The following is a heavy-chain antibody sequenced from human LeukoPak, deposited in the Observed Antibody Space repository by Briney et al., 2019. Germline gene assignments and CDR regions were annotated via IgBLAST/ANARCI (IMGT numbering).Heavy chain of an antibody. Sequence: GGSLRLSCAASGFTFSSYAMSWVRQAPGKGLEWVANIKQDRSEKYYVDSVKGRFTVPRDNARNSLYLQMNSLSPEDTAVYYCARVKQRLVRLLGRDTTYNYYYYMDVWGKGTTVTVSS. CDR1: GFTFSSYA. V-gene: IGHV3-7*01. D-gene: IGHD6-13*01. J-gene: IGHJ6*03. CDR2: IKQDRSEK. CDR3: ARVKQRLVRLLGRDTTYNYYYYMDV.